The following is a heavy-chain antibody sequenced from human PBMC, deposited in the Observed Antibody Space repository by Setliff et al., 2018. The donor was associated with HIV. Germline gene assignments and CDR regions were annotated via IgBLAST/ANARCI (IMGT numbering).Heavy chain of an antibody. CDR1: GYSFARYG. D-gene: IGHD6-19*01. V-gene: IGHV1-18*01. CDR3: ARDGIAVAGTLPFDY. CDR2: ISGFNGNT. J-gene: IGHJ4*02. Sequence: ASVKVSCKASGYSFARYGLSWVRQAPGQGLEWMGWISGFNGNTKYAQKFQGRVTMTRDTSITTAYMELSRLRSDDTAVYYCARDGIAVAGTLPFDYWGQGTLVTVSS.